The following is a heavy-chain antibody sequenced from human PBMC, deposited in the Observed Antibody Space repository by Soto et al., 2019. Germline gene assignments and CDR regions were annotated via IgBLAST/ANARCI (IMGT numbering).Heavy chain of an antibody. CDR2: IYYSGST. CDR3: ARDDYYGSGSYYNGGWFDP. CDR1: GGSISSYY. D-gene: IGHD3-10*01. Sequence: QVQLQESGPGLVKPSETLSLTCTVSGGSISSYYWSWIRQPPGKGLEWIGYIYYSGSTNYNPSLKSRVTISVDTSKNQFSLELSSGAAADTAVYYCARDDYYGSGSYYNGGWFDPWGQGTLVTVSS. J-gene: IGHJ5*02. V-gene: IGHV4-59*01.